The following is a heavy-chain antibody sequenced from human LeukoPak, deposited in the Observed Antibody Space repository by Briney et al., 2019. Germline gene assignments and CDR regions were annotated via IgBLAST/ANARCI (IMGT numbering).Heavy chain of an antibody. CDR2: IYYSGST. V-gene: IGHV4-39*01. Sequence: PSETLSLTCTVSGGSISSSSYYWGWIRQPPGKGLEWIGSIYYSGSTYYNPSLKSRVTISVDTSKNQFSLKLSSVTAADTAVYYCARRGYSYESPNWFDPWGQGTLVTVSS. CDR1: GGSISSSSYY. J-gene: IGHJ5*02. CDR3: ARRGYSYESPNWFDP. D-gene: IGHD5-18*01.